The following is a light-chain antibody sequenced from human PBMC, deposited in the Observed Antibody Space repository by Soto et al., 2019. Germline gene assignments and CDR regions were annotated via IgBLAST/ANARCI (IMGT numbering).Light chain of an antibody. CDR2: DVS. Sequence: QSVLTQPASVSGSPGQSITISCTGTSSDVGGYNYVSWYQQHPGKAPKFMIYDVSNRPSGVSTRFSGSKSGNTASLTISGLQAEEEADYYCNSYTPSNTRQIVFGTGTKVTVL. J-gene: IGLJ1*01. CDR3: NSYTPSNTRQIV. CDR1: SSDVGGYNY. V-gene: IGLV2-14*01.